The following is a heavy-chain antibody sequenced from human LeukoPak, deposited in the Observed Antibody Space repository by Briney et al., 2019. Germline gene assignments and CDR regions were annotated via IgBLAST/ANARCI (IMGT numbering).Heavy chain of an antibody. D-gene: IGHD3-9*01. J-gene: IGHJ5*02. CDR1: GYTLTELS. CDR3: ATGRYDILTGPPYNCFDP. V-gene: IGHV1-24*01. CDR2: FDPEDGET. Sequence: ASVKVSCKVSGYTLTELSMHWVRQAPGKGLEWMGGFDPEDGETIYAQKFQGRVTMTEDTSTDTAYMELSSLRSEDTAVYYCATGRYDILTGPPYNCFDPWGQGTLVTVSS.